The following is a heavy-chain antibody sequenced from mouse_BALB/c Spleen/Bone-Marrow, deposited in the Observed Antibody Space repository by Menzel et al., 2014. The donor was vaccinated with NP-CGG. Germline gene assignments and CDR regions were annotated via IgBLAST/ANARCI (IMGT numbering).Heavy chain of an antibody. CDR2: IWAGGST. D-gene: IGHD2-4*01. CDR3: ARSTMITEGFAY. Sequence: VHLVESGPGLVSPSQSLSITCTVSGFSLTSYGVHWVRQPPGKGLEWLGAIWAGGSTNYNSALTSRLSISKDNSKSXVFSKMNSLQTDDTAMYYCARSTMITEGFAYWGQGTLVTVSA. CDR1: GFSLTSYG. V-gene: IGHV2-9*02. J-gene: IGHJ3*01.